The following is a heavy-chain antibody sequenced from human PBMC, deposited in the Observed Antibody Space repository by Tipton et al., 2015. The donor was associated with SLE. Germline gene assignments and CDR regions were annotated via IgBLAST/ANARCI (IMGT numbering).Heavy chain of an antibody. Sequence: SLRLSCAASGFTFSSYAMHWVRQAPGKGLEWVAVISYDGSNKYYADSVKGRFTISRDNAKNSLYLQMNSLRAEDTAVYYCASLGATTGMQDYWGQGTLVTVSS. V-gene: IGHV3-30-3*01. J-gene: IGHJ4*02. CDR2: ISYDGSNK. D-gene: IGHD1-26*01. CDR3: ASLGATTGMQDY. CDR1: GFTFSSYA.